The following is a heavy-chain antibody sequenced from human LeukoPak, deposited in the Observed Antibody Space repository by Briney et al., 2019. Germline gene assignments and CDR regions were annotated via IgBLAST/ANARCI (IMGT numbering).Heavy chain of an antibody. CDR1: GYSFTSYW. CDR2: IYPGDSDT. Sequence: GESLKISCKGSGYSFTSYWIGWVRQMPGKGLEWMGIIYPGDSDTRYSPSFQGQVTISADKSISTAYLQWSGLKASDTAMYYCARSSSGSYDWFDPWGQGTLVTVSS. CDR3: ARSSSGSYDWFDP. D-gene: IGHD3-10*01. V-gene: IGHV5-51*01. J-gene: IGHJ5*02.